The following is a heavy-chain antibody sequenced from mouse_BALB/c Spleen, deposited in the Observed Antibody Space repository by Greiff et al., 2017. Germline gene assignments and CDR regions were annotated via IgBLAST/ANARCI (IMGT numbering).Heavy chain of an antibody. CDR3: ARSYDYDGVYFDY. V-gene: IGHV5-17*02. D-gene: IGHD2-4*01. CDR1: GFTFSSFG. J-gene: IGHJ2*01. Sequence: EVMLVESGGGLVQPGGSRKLSCAASGFTFSSFGMHWVRQAPEKGLEWVAYISSGSSTIYYADTVKGRFTISRDNPKNTLFLQMTSLRSEDTAMYYCARSYDYDGVYFDYWGQGTTLTVSS. CDR2: ISSGSSTI.